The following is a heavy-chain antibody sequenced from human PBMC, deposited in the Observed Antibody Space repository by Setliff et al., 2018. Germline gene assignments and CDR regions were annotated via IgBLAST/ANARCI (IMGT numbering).Heavy chain of an antibody. D-gene: IGHD3-22*01. V-gene: IGHV3-73*01. CDR3: TRQASPHPDSSGYYYDLRFYYYMDV. CDR1: GFTFSGSA. J-gene: IGHJ6*03. Sequence: LRLSCAASGFTFSGSAMHWVRQASGKGLEWVGRIRSRPDNYATAYAASVKGRFTISRDDSKNTAYLQMNSLKTEDTAVYYCTRQASPHPDSSGYYYDLRFYYYMDVWGKGTTVTVSS. CDR2: IRSRPDNYAT.